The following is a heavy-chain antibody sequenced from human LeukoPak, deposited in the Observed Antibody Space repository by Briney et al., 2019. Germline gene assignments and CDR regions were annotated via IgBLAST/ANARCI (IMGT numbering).Heavy chain of an antibody. CDR1: GFTFSGYS. Sequence: GGSLRLSCAASGFTFSGYSLSWVRQAPGKGLEWVSYISSTSSTIYYADSVKGRFTISRDSAKNLLYLQMNSLRAEDTAVYYCARDLGYYFDYWGQGTLVTVSS. V-gene: IGHV3-48*01. CDR2: ISSTSSTI. CDR3: ARDLGYYFDY. J-gene: IGHJ4*02. D-gene: IGHD3-10*01.